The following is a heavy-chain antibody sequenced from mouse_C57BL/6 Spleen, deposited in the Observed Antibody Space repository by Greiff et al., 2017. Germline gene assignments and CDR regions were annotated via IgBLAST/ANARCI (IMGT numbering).Heavy chain of an antibody. CDR3: TTDGYYGAY. V-gene: IGHV14-4*01. CDR2: IDPENGDT. D-gene: IGHD2-3*01. J-gene: IGHJ3*01. Sequence: VQLQQSGAELVRPGASVKLSCTASGFNIKDDYMHWVKQRPEQGLEWIGWIDPENGDTEYASKFQGKATITADTSSNTAYLQHSSLTSEDTAVYYCTTDGYYGAYWGQGTLVTVSA. CDR1: GFNIKDDY.